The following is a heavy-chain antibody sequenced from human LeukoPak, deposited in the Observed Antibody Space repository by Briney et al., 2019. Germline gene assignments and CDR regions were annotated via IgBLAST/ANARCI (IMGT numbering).Heavy chain of an antibody. D-gene: IGHD2-2*03. J-gene: IGHJ4*02. V-gene: IGHV4-59*08. CDR2: IYYTGIT. Sequence: SETLSLTCTVSGGSISGYYWSWIRQPPGKGPEFIGYIYYTGITYYNPSLKSRVTISVDTSKNHFSLKLSSVTAADTAVYYCARHGYLGGPDFDYWGQGTLVTVSS. CDR1: GGSISGYY. CDR3: ARHGYLGGPDFDY.